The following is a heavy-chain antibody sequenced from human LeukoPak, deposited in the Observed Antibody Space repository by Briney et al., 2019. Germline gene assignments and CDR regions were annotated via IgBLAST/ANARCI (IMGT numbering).Heavy chain of an antibody. CDR1: GGSIRSGSHY. CDR2: IYYSEST. CDR3: AKRDDSGGNLVDL. V-gene: IGHV4-39*02. D-gene: IGHD3-22*01. J-gene: IGHJ4*02. Sequence: SETLSLTCTVSGGSIRSGSHYWAWLRQPPGKGLEWFVSIYYSESTYYNPSHENRVTISIDTSKNHFSLKLSSLSAADTSVYYCAKRDDSGGNLVDLWGQGTLVTVS.